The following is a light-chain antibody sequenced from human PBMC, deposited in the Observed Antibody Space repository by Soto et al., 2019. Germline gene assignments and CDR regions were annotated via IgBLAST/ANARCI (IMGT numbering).Light chain of an antibody. CDR3: QQYGSSPRVT. CDR1: QSVRSGY. J-gene: IGKJ5*01. CDR2: GAS. V-gene: IGKV3-20*01. Sequence: EIVLTQSPGTLSLSPGERATLSCRASQSVRSGYLAWYQQKPGQAPRLLIYGASSRATGIPDRFSGSGSGTDFTLTISRLEPEDFAVYYCQQYGSSPRVTFGQGTRLEIK.